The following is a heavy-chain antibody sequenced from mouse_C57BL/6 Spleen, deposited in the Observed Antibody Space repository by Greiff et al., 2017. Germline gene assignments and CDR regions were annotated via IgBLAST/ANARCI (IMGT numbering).Heavy chain of an antibody. Sequence: VQLQQSGPELVKPGASVKISCTASGYSFTGYYMNWVKQSPEKSLEWIGEINPRTGGTTDNQKFKAKATLTVDRSSSTAYIQLKRLTSEDSAGDYCARWGYYGYDGPFAYWGQGTLVTVSA. CDR1: GYSFTGYY. V-gene: IGHV1-42*01. CDR3: ARWGYYGYDGPFAY. CDR2: INPRTGGT. D-gene: IGHD2-2*01. J-gene: IGHJ3*01.